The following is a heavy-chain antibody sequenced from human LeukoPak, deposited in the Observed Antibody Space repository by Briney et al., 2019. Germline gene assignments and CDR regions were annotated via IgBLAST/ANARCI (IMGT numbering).Heavy chain of an antibody. CDR2: IKSKTDGGTT. CDR3: TTGRAHGDAFDI. V-gene: IGHV3-15*01. CDR1: GFTFSNAW. Sequence: GGSLRLSCAASGFTFSNAWMSWVRQAPGKGLEWVGRIKSKTDGGTTDYAAPVKGRFTISRDDSKNTLYLQMNSLKTEDTAVYYYTTGRAHGDAFDIWGQGTMVTVSS. J-gene: IGHJ3*02.